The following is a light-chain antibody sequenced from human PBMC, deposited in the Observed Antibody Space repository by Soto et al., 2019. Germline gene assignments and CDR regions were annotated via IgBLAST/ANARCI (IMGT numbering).Light chain of an antibody. CDR1: QTINTY. J-gene: IGKJ4*01. CDR2: AAT. Sequence: DIQMTQSPSSLSASVGDRVTIGCRASQTINTYLAWFQQKPGKAPKSLIYAATNLQGGVPSRFIGTGYGTEFSLTISSLQPEDVATYYCQQYERDPPSFGGGTKLDI. CDR3: QQYERDPPS. V-gene: IGKV1-16*01.